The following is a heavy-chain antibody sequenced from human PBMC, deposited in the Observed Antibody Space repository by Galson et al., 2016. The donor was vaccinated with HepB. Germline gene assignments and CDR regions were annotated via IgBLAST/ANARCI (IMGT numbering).Heavy chain of an antibody. CDR3: ARDPRAIDYFDS. Sequence: SVKVSCKASRDTFSTHTISWVRQAPGQGLEWMGGFTPIFGTSNLAHKFQDRLTMTAAQSTNTAYMELTSLRSEDTAVYFCARDPRAIDYFDSWGQGTLITVSS. J-gene: IGHJ4*02. CDR2: FTPIFGTS. CDR1: RDTFSTHT. D-gene: IGHD3-10*01. V-gene: IGHV1-69*13.